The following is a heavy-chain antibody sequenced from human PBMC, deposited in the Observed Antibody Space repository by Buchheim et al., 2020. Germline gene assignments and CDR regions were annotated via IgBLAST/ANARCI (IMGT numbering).Heavy chain of an antibody. V-gene: IGHV4-39*01. CDR1: GASISDSGHY. D-gene: IGHD3-22*01. CDR3: ARIGMVVVSD. CDR2: DYYGGFT. Sequence: QLQLQESGPGLVKTSETLSLTCSVSGASISDSGHYWGWIRQPPGKGLEWIGSDYYGGFTYYNPSLKSRVTISVDTSKNQFSLTLTSVTAADAGLYYCARIGMVVVSDWGQGT. J-gene: IGHJ4*02.